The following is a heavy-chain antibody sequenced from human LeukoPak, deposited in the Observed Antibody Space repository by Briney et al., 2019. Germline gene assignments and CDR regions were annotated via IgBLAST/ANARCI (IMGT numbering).Heavy chain of an antibody. V-gene: IGHV1-8*01. CDR2: MNPNSGNT. Sequence: ASVKVSCKASGYTFTSYDINWLRQATGQGLEWMGWMNPNSGNTGYAQKFQGRVTMTRNTSISTAYMELSSLRSEDTAVYYCARGSTYYDFWSGYDHYYYYYMDVWGKGTTVTVSS. CDR1: GYTFTSYD. D-gene: IGHD3-3*01. CDR3: ARGSTYYDFWSGYDHYYYYYMDV. J-gene: IGHJ6*03.